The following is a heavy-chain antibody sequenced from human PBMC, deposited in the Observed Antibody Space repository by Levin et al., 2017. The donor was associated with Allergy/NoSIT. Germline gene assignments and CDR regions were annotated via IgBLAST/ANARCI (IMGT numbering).Heavy chain of an antibody. D-gene: IGHD6-19*01. CDR3: ASGGYSSGWYDYYYYYMDV. V-gene: IGHV4-39*01. CDR1: GGSISSSSYY. J-gene: IGHJ6*03. CDR2: IYYSGST. Sequence: ASETLSLTCTVSGGSISSSSYYWGWIRQPPGKGLEWIGSIYYSGSTYYNPSLKSRVTISVDTSKNQFSLKLSSVTAADTAVYYCASGGYSSGWYDYYYYYMDVWGKGTTVTVSS.